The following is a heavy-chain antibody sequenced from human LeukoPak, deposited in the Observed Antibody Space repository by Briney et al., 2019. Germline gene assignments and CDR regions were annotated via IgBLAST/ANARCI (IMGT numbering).Heavy chain of an antibody. D-gene: IGHD3-10*01. CDR1: GFTFDDYA. CDR2: ISWNSGSI. V-gene: IGHV3-9*01. J-gene: IGHJ4*02. CDR3: AKEPHYGSGNYFDY. Sequence: PGGSLRLSCAASGFTFDDYAMHWVRQAPGKGLEWVSGISWNSGSIGYADSVKGRFTISRDNAKNSLYLQMNSLRAEDTALYYCAKEPHYGSGNYFDYWGQGTLVTVSS.